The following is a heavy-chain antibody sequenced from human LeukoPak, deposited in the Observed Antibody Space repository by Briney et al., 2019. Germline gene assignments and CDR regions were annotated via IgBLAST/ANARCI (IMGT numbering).Heavy chain of an antibody. V-gene: IGHV1-69*05. J-gene: IGHJ5*02. CDR2: IIPIFGTA. Sequence: ASVKVSCKASGGTFSSYAISWVRQAPGQGLEWRGGIIPIFGTANYAQKFQGRVTITTDESTSTAYMELSSLRSEDTAVYYCARDQLELRGNWFDPWGQGTLVTVSS. CDR3: ARDQLELRGNWFDP. D-gene: IGHD1-7*01. CDR1: GGTFSSYA.